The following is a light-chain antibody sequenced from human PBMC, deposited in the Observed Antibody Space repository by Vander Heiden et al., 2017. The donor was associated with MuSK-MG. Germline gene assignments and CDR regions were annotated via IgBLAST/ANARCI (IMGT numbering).Light chain of an antibody. V-gene: IGKV1-16*01. Sequence: DIQMTQSPSSLSASVGDRVTITCRASQPIGNFLAWFQQKPGKAPKPLMYATSTLESGVPSRFSGMKSGTDFTLTIAGLQCEDFATYCCRQDDNFPHTFGHGTKVDF. CDR3: RQDDNFPHT. J-gene: IGKJ3*01. CDR1: QPIGNF. CDR2: ATS.